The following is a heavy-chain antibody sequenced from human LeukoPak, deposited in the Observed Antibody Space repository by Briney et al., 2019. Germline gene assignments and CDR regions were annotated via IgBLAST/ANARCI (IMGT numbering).Heavy chain of an antibody. J-gene: IGHJ4*02. CDR3: ARAREPYRPYDY. V-gene: IGHV3-21*01. Sequence: GGSLRLSCAASGFTFSSYSMNWVRQAPGKGLEWVSSISSSSSYIYYADSVKGRFTISRDNAKNSLYLQMNSLRAEDTAVYYCARAREPYRPYDYWGQGTLVTVSS. CDR2: ISSSSSYI. D-gene: IGHD1-14*01. CDR1: GFTFSSYS.